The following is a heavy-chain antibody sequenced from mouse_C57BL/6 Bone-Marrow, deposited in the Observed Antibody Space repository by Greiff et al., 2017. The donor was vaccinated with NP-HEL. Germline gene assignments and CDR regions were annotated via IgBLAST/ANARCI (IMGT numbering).Heavy chain of an antibody. CDR2: ISYDGSN. CDR1: GYSITSGYY. CDR3: ASGIYYGNYYFDY. Sequence: ESGPGLVKPSQSLSLTCSVTGYSITSGYYWNWIRQFPGNKLEWMGYISYDGSNNYNPSLKNRISITRDTSKNQFFLKLNSVTTEDTATYYCASGIYYGNYYFDYWGQGTTLTVSS. V-gene: IGHV3-6*01. D-gene: IGHD2-1*01. J-gene: IGHJ2*01.